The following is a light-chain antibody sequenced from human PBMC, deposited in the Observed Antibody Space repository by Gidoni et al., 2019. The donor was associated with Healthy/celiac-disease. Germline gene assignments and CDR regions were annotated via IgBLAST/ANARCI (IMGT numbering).Light chain of an antibody. J-gene: IGLJ7*01. CDR3: GTWDSSLSVVV. CDR2: DNN. Sequence: QSALTQLPSVSAAPGQKVTISCSGSSSNNGNNCVSWYQQLPGNAPKHLIYDNNNRPSGIPDRFSCSKSGTSANLGIPGLQTGDEADYYCGTWDSSLSVVVFGGGTQLTVL. CDR1: SSNNGNNC. V-gene: IGLV1-51*01.